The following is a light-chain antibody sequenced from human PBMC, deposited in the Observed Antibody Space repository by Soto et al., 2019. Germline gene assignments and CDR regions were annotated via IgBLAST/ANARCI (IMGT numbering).Light chain of an antibody. CDR2: AAS. CDR1: QGIGSY. CDR3: QKYNSAGT. J-gene: IGKJ1*01. V-gene: IGKV1-27*01. Sequence: IQLTQSPSSLSGSVRDIVTITFRASQGIGSYLAWYQQKPGEAPKLLIYAASTLQSGVPSRFSGSGSGTDFTLTISSLETEDVAAYYCQKYNSAGTFGQGTKVDIK.